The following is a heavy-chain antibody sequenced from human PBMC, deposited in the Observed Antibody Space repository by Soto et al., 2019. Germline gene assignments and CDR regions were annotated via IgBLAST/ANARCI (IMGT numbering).Heavy chain of an antibody. V-gene: IGHV4-59*12. J-gene: IGHJ6*02. D-gene: IGHD3-9*01. CDR2: IYYSGST. CDR1: GGSISSYY. Sequence: SETLSLTCTVSGGSISSYYWSWIRQPPGKGLEWIGYIYYSGSTNYNPSLKSRVTISVDTSKNQFSLKLSSVTAADTAVYYCAREYYDILTGYPGSGMDVWGQGTTVTVSS. CDR3: AREYYDILTGYPGSGMDV.